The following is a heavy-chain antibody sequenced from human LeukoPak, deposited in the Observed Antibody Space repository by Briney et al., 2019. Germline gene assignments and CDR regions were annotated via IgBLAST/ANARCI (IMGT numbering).Heavy chain of an antibody. Sequence: SQTLSLACTVSGASMSGESYYWSWIRQHPGKGLEWLGFIYHSGGLYYNPSLRSRVSISLDMSRRQFSLSLSSVTAADTAVYYCARALGYTSGFPFDAWGQGALVTVSS. CDR1: GASMSGESYY. D-gene: IGHD5-18*01. CDR3: ARALGYTSGFPFDA. J-gene: IGHJ4*02. CDR2: IYHSGGL. V-gene: IGHV4-31*03.